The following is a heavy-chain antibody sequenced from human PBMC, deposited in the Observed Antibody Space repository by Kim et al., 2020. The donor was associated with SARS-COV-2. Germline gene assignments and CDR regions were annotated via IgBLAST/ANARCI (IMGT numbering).Heavy chain of an antibody. CDR1: GFTFSSYG. V-gene: IGHV3-30*18. D-gene: IGHD2-21*02. CDR2: ISYDGSNK. J-gene: IGHJ4*02. CDR3: AKDPYCGGDCYPYYFDY. Sequence: GGSLRLSCAASGFTFSSYGMHWVRQAPGKGLEWVAVISYDGSNKYYVDSVKGRFTISRDNSKNTLYLQMNSLRAEDTAVYYCAKDPYCGGDCYPYYFDYWGQGTLVTVSS.